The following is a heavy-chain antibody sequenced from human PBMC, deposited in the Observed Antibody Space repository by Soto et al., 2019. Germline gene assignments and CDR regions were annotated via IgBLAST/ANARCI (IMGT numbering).Heavy chain of an antibody. Sequence: QVQLVQSGAEVKKPGASVKVSCKASGYTFTSYDINWVRQATGQGLEWMGWMNPNSGNTGYAQKFQGRVTMTRNTSISTAYMELSSLRSEDTAVYYCARGLMRSERDYYYGMDVLGQGTTVTVSS. J-gene: IGHJ6*02. V-gene: IGHV1-8*01. CDR2: MNPNSGNT. CDR1: GYTFTSYD. D-gene: IGHD3-16*01. CDR3: ARGLMRSERDYYYGMDV.